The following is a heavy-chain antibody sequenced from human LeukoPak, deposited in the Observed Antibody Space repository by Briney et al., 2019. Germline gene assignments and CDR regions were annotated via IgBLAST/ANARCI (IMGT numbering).Heavy chain of an antibody. CDR2: IYYSGST. CDR1: GGSISSYY. J-gene: IGHJ4*02. V-gene: IGHV4-59*08. CDR3: ARRVRGVITEEYYFDY. D-gene: IGHD3-10*01. Sequence: SETLSLTCTVSGGSISSYYWSCIRQPPGKGLEWIGYIYYSGSTNYNPSLKSRVTISVDTSKNQCSLKLSSVTAADTAVYYCARRVRGVITEEYYFDYWGQGTMVTVSS.